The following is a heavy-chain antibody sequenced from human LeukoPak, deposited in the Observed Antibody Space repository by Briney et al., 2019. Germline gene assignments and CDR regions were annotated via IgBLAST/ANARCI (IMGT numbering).Heavy chain of an antibody. D-gene: IGHD3-22*01. CDR1: GFTFSSYA. V-gene: IGHV3-30*04. Sequence: GGSLRLSCAASGFTFSSYAMHWVRQAPGKGLEWVAVISYDGSNKYYADSVKGRFTISRDNAKNSLYLQMNSLRAEDTAVYYCAREPYYYDSSGYYIPGGFDIWGQGTMVTVSS. CDR2: ISYDGSNK. J-gene: IGHJ3*02. CDR3: AREPYYYDSSGYYIPGGFDI.